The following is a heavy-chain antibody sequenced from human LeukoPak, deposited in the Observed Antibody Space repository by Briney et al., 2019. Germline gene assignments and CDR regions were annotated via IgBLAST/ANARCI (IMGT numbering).Heavy chain of an antibody. D-gene: IGHD3-22*01. Sequence: SETLSLTCAVYGGSVSGYYWSWIRQPPGKGLEWIGYVFHSGSTNYNPSLKSRVTISVDTSKNQFSLKLTSVTAADTAVYYCARDSSGYYRIDYWGQGTLVTVSS. J-gene: IGHJ4*02. CDR3: ARDSSGYYRIDY. CDR1: GGSVSGYY. CDR2: VFHSGST. V-gene: IGHV4-59*08.